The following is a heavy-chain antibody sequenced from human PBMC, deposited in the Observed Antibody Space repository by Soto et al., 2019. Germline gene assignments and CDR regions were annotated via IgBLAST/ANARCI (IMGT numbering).Heavy chain of an antibody. D-gene: IGHD3-22*01. Sequence: QVQLVQSGAEVKKPGASVKVSCKASGYTFTSYAIHWVRQAPGQRLEWMGWINAGNGNTKYSQKFQGRVTISRDTSASTADMELSSLRSEDTAVYYCARGDYYDIHDYWGQGTLVTVSS. CDR1: GYTFTSYA. CDR2: INAGNGNT. CDR3: ARGDYYDIHDY. J-gene: IGHJ4*02. V-gene: IGHV1-3*01.